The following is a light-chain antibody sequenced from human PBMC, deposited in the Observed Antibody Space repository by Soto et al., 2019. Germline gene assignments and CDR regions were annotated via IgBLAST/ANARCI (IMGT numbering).Light chain of an antibody. V-gene: IGKV3-11*01. CDR3: QQRSNWPPFT. J-gene: IGKJ3*01. CDR2: DAS. Sequence: EIVLTQSPATLSLSPGERATISCRASQSVSNYLAWYQQKPGQAPRLLIYDASNRATGIPARFSGSGSGTDFTLSISSLEPEDFAVYYCQQRSNWPPFTFGPGTKVDIK. CDR1: QSVSNY.